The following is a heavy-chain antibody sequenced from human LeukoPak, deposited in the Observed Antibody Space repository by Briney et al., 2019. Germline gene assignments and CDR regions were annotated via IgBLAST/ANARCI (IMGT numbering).Heavy chain of an antibody. D-gene: IGHD3-9*01. CDR1: GFTFSSYA. CDR3: AKCRFDGVHYFDY. Sequence: PGGSLRLSCAASGFTFSSYAMSWVRQAPGKGLEWVSAISGSGGSTYYADSVKGRFTISRDNSENTLYLQMNSLRAEDTALYYCAKCRFDGVHYFDYWGQGTLVTVSS. V-gene: IGHV3-23*01. CDR2: ISGSGGST. J-gene: IGHJ4*02.